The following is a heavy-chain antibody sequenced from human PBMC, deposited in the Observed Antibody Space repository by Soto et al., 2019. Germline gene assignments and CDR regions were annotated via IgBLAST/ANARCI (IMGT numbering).Heavy chain of an antibody. CDR3: AGGDYYHSSGYYFYYYTMDV. Sequence: SETLSLTCTVSGGSISSSSYYWGWIRQPPGKGLEWIGNVYYGGSTYYNPSLKSRVTISVETSKSQFSLKLGSVTAADTAVYYCAGGDYYHSSGYYFYYYTMDVWGQGTTVTVSS. J-gene: IGHJ6*02. CDR2: VYYGGST. CDR1: GGSISSSSYY. V-gene: IGHV4-39*01. D-gene: IGHD3-22*01.